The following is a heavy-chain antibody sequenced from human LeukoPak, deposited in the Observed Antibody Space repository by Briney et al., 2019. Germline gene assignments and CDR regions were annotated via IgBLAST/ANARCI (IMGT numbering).Heavy chain of an antibody. CDR2: ITWNSGSI. V-gene: IGHV3-9*01. CDR1: GFTFSSYA. J-gene: IGHJ4*02. CDR3: AKDRYSSSWYYFNS. Sequence: GGSLRLSCAASGFTFSSYAMHWLRQAPGKGLEWVSGITWNSGSIGYADSVKGRFTVSRDNTKNSLYLQMSRLRAEDTALYYCAKDRYSSSWYYFNSWGQGALVTVSS. D-gene: IGHD6-13*01.